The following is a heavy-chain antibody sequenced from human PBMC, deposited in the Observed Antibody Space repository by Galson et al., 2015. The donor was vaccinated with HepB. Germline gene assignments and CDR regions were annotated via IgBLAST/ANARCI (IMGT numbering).Heavy chain of an antibody. Sequence: SLRLSCAASRFTFSTYAMNWVRQAPGKGLEWVAYISSSSSTIYYADSVKGRFAISRDNAKNSLYLQMSSLRDDDTALYYCARDLGCSSIDCYLGFDSWGQGTLVTVSP. CDR1: RFTFSTYA. D-gene: IGHD2-2*01. CDR2: ISSSSSTI. J-gene: IGHJ4*02. V-gene: IGHV3-48*02. CDR3: ARDLGCSSIDCYLGFDS.